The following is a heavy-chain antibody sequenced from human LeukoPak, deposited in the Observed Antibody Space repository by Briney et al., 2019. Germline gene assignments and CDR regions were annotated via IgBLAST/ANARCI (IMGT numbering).Heavy chain of an antibody. CDR2: INPKSGGT. J-gene: IGHJ5*02. CDR1: GYTFTGFY. CDR3: ARDKGLPLDP. V-gene: IGHV1-2*02. D-gene: IGHD3-16*01. Sequence: ASVKVSCKAFGYTFTGFYIHWVQQAPGQGLEWMGWINPKSGGTNYAQKFQGRVTMTRDTSISTAYMELSRLRSDDTAVYYCARDKGLPLDPWGQGTLVTVSS.